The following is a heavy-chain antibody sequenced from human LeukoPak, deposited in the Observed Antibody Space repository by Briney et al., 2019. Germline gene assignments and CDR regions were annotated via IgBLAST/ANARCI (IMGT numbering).Heavy chain of an antibody. V-gene: IGHV3-73*01. CDR3: TRPSDVDTAMYFDY. D-gene: IGHD5-18*01. Sequence: PGGSLRLSCAASGFTFSGSAMHWVRQASGKGLEWVGRIRSKANNYATAYAAPVKVRFTISRDDSENTAYLQMNSLKTEDTAVYYCTRPSDVDTAMYFDYWGQGTLVTVSS. J-gene: IGHJ4*02. CDR1: GFTFSGSA. CDR2: IRSKANNYAT.